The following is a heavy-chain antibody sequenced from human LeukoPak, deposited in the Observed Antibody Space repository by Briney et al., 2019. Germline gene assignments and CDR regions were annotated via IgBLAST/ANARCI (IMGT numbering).Heavy chain of an antibody. D-gene: IGHD2-2*01. CDR1: GDSVSSGRYY. CDR3: AREGRSTVVVPAAMNY. J-gene: IGHJ4*02. Sequence: SETLSLTCTVSGDSVSSGRYYWSWIRQPAGKGLEWIGRIYTSGRTNYNPSLKSRVTISVDTSKNQFSLKLSSVTAADTAVYYCAREGRSTVVVPAAMNYWGQGTLVTVSS. V-gene: IGHV4-61*02. CDR2: IYTSGRT.